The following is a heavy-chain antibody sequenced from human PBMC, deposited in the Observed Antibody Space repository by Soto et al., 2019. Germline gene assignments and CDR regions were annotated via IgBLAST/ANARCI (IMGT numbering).Heavy chain of an antibody. V-gene: IGHV1-69*12. J-gene: IGHJ6*01. CDR3: ARVPYGVIRNYFGMNV. CDR1: GGTFSSYA. D-gene: IGHD4-17*01. CDR2: IIPIFGTA. Sequence: QVQLVQSVAEVKKPGSSVMVSCKASGGTFSSYAISWVRQAPGQGLEWMGGIIPIFGTATYAQKFQGRVTIIVDESTSTAYMELSSLISEDTAVYYCARVPYGVIRNYFGMNVWGQGTKVNVSS.